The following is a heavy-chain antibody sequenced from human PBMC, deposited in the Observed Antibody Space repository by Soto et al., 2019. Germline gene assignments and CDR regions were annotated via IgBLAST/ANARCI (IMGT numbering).Heavy chain of an antibody. V-gene: IGHV1-2*02. D-gene: IGHD6-13*01. CDR1: GYTFTGYY. CDR2: INPNSGGT. J-gene: IGHJ6*02. CDR3: ARLSGYSSSWAYYYGMDV. Sequence: ASVKVSCKASGYTFTGYYMHWVRQAPGQGLGWMGWINPNSGGTNYAQKFQGRVTMTRDTSISTAYMELSRLRSDDTAVYYCARLSGYSSSWAYYYGMDVWGQGTTVTVSS.